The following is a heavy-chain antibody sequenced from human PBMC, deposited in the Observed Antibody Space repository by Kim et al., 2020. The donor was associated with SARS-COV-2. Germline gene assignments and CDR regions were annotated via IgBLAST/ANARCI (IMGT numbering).Heavy chain of an antibody. Sequence: VDSVKGRFTIARDNAKNSLYLQMNSMRAEDTAVYYCARARLWPYLAEFDYWGQGTLVTVSS. CDR3: ARARLWPYLAEFDY. V-gene: IGHV3-7*03. D-gene: IGHD5-18*01. J-gene: IGHJ4*02.